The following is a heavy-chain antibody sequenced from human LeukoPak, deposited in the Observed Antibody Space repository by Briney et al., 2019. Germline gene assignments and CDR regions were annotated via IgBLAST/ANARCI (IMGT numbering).Heavy chain of an antibody. J-gene: IGHJ4*02. Sequence: SETLSLTCAVYGGSFSGYYWTWIRQPPGKGLEWIGEINHSGSTTYKPSLKSRVTISVDTSKNQFSLKLSSVTAADTAVYYCARGIGSSSSGFDYWGQGTLVTVSS. D-gene: IGHD6-6*01. CDR2: INHSGST. CDR3: ARGIGSSSSGFDY. CDR1: GGSFSGYY. V-gene: IGHV4-34*01.